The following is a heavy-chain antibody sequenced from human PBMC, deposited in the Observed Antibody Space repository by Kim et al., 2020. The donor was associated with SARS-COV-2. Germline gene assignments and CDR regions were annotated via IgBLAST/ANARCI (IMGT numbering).Heavy chain of an antibody. J-gene: IGHJ4*02. Sequence: GGSLRLSCAASGFTVSSNYMSWVRQAPGKGLEWVSVIYSGGSTYYADSVKGKFTISRDNSKNTLYLQMNSLRAEDTAVYYCARDVAAPVDYWGQGTLVTVSS. CDR2: IYSGGST. CDR1: GFTVSSNY. V-gene: IGHV3-66*01. CDR3: ARDVAAPVDY. D-gene: IGHD6-6*01.